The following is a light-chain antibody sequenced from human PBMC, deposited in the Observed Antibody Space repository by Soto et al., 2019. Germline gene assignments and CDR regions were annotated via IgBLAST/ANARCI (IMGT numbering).Light chain of an antibody. Sequence: IEMGKTADSLSASVSDRVTITCRASQGIGNDLGWYQQKPGQAPKRLIYLGSGSQSGVPSRFSGSGSGTEFTLTISSLQPEDFAPYCCLEHNSYPLTFGGGAKADI. CDR3: LEHNSYPLT. V-gene: IGKV1-17*01. CDR2: LGS. CDR1: QGIGND. J-gene: IGKJ4*01.